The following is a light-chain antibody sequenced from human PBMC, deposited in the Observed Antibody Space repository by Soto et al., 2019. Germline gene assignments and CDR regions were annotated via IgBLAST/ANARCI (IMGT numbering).Light chain of an antibody. Sequence: EIVLTQSPATLSLSPGERATISCRASQSVSSYLAWYQQKPGQAPRLLIYGASNRATGIPDRFSGSGSGTDFTLTISRLEPEDFAVYYCEQYGSSPRTFGQGTKVDIK. CDR1: QSVSSY. J-gene: IGKJ1*01. CDR3: EQYGSSPRT. V-gene: IGKV3-20*01. CDR2: GAS.